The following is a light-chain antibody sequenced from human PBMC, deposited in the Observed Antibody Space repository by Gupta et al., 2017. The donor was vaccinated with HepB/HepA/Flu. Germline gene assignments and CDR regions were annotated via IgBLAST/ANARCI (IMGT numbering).Light chain of an antibody. CDR2: AAS. Sequence: DIQMTQSPSSLSASVGDRVTITCRASQSISSYLNWYQQKPGKAPKLLIYAASSLQSGVPSRFSGSGDGTDVTLTISSLQPEDFATYYCQQSDSTPQVTFGQGTRLEIK. J-gene: IGKJ5*01. CDR1: QSISSY. V-gene: IGKV1-39*01. CDR3: QQSDSTPQVT.